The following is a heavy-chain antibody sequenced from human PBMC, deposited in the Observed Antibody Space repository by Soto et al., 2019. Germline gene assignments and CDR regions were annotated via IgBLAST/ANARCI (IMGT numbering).Heavy chain of an antibody. Sequence: LRLSCAASGFTFRSYGMHWVRQAPGKGLEWVAVIWYDGSNKYYADSVKGRFTIFRDNSKNTLYLQMNSLRAEDTAVHYCARSRGYSVYDLSDWGQGTLVTVSS. CDR1: GFTFRSYG. V-gene: IGHV3-33*01. CDR2: IWYDGSNK. CDR3: ARSRGYSVYDLSD. J-gene: IGHJ4*02. D-gene: IGHD5-12*01.